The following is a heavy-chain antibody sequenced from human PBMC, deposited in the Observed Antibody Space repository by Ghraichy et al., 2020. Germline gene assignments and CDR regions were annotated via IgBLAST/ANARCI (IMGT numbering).Heavy chain of an antibody. CDR2: ISSSSSTI. CDR3: ARDLERDGYNSPAFDI. CDR1: GFTFSSYS. D-gene: IGHD5-24*01. J-gene: IGHJ3*02. V-gene: IGHV3-48*02. Sequence: GGSLRLSCAASGFTFSSYSMNWVRQAPGKGLEWVSYISSSSSTIYYADSVKGRFTISRDNAKNSLYLQMNSLRDEDTAVYYCARDLERDGYNSPAFDIWGQGTMVTVSS.